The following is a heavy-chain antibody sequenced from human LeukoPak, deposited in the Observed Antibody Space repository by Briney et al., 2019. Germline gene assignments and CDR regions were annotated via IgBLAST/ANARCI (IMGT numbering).Heavy chain of an antibody. CDR3: ARHGRGSRSPNAFDI. D-gene: IGHD3-10*01. Sequence: GESLKISCKGSGYSFTNYWIGWVRQMPGKGLEWMGIIYPGDSDTRYGPSFQGQVTISADKSIITAYLQWSSLKASDTAMYYCARHGRGSRSPNAFDIWGQGTMVTVSS. CDR2: IYPGDSDT. J-gene: IGHJ3*02. V-gene: IGHV5-51*01. CDR1: GYSFTNYW.